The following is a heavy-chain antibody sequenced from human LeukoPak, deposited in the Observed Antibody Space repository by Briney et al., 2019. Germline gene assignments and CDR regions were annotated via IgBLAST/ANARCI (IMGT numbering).Heavy chain of an antibody. D-gene: IGHD3-22*01. V-gene: IGHV1-8*03. Sequence: GASVKVSCKXSGYTFTSYDINWVRQATGQGLEWMGWMNPNSGNTGYAQKFQGRVTITRNTSISTAYMELSSLRSEDTAVYYCARGPYYYDSRGGYYFDYWGQGTLVTVSS. CDR1: GYTFTSYD. CDR3: ARGPYYYDSRGGYYFDY. J-gene: IGHJ4*02. CDR2: MNPNSGNT.